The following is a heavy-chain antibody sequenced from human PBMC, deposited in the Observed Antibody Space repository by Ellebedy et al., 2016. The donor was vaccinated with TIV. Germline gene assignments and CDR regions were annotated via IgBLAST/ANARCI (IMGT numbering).Heavy chain of an antibody. J-gene: IGHJ4*02. D-gene: IGHD3-22*01. Sequence: GESLKISCAASGFTFSSYAMSWVRQAPGKGLEWVSTISGSGGSTYYADSVKGRFTISRDNSKNTLYLQMSSLRAEDTAVYYCAKDKDSYDSALFDYWGQGTLVTVSS. CDR2: ISGSGGST. V-gene: IGHV3-23*01. CDR1: GFTFSSYA. CDR3: AKDKDSYDSALFDY.